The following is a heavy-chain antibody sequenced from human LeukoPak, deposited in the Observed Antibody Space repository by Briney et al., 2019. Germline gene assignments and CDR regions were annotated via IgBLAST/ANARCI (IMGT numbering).Heavy chain of an antibody. CDR2: LYYSGST. Sequence: SETLSLTCTVSGGFMSSYYGKWLREPPGKGLEWLAFLYYSGSTNYSRSLKSRVTILVETSKKHFSLKMKYAATGGPARYLLARAGSGWSFDYWGQGALVTVSS. V-gene: IGHV4-59*13. CDR1: GGFMSSYY. D-gene: IGHD6-19*01. CDR3: ARAGSGWSFDY. J-gene: IGHJ4*02.